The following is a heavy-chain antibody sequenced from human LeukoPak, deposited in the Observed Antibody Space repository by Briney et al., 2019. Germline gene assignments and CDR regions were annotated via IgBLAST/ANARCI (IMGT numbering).Heavy chain of an antibody. CDR3: ARLAYYYDSSGYYGGGFDY. D-gene: IGHD3-22*01. J-gene: IGHJ4*02. CDR1: GGSISSYY. Sequence: SETLSLACTVSGGSISSYYWSWIRQPPGKGLEWIGYIYYSGSTHYNPSLKSRVTISVDTSKNQFSLKLSSVTAADTAVYYCARLAYYYDSSGYYGGGFDYWGQGTLVTVSS. CDR2: IYYSGST. V-gene: IGHV4-59*08.